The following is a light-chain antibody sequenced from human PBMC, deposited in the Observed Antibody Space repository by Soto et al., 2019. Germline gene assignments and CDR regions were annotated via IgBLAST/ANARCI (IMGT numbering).Light chain of an antibody. J-gene: IGLJ2*01. CDR1: SSNIGAGYN. CDR2: GNS. V-gene: IGLV1-40*01. Sequence: QYVLTQPPSVSGAPGQRVTISCTGSSSNIGAGYNVHWYQQLPGTAPKLLIHGNSNRPSGVPDRFSGSKSGTSASLAITGLQAEDEADYYCQSYDSSLSGFVVFGGGTKVTVL. CDR3: QSYDSSLSGFVV.